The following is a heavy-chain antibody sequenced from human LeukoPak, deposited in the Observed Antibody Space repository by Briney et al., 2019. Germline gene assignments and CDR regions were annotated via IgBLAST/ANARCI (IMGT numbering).Heavy chain of an antibody. CDR1: GFSFSDYG. CDR2: INGNGDNA. D-gene: IGHD2-21*01. J-gene: IGHJ4*02. Sequence: GGTLRLSCAASGFSFSDYGMNWVRQAPGKGLEWVSVINGNGDNAFYADSVRGRFRISRDNTKNTVYLQMNSLRADDTAVYYCAKRDWLFYFDYWGQGILVAVSS. V-gene: IGHV3-23*01. CDR3: AKRDWLFYFDY.